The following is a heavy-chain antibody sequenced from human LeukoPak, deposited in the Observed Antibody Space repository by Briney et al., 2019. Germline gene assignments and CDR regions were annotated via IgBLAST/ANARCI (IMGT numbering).Heavy chain of an antibody. CDR1: GGSISSYY. CDR3: ARGAGIVGAGYAFDI. V-gene: IGHV4-59*12. D-gene: IGHD1-26*01. J-gene: IGHJ3*02. Sequence: SETLSLTCTVSGGSISSYYWSWIRQPPGKGLEWIGYIYYSGSTNYNPSLKSRVTMSVDTSKNQFSLKLSSVTAADTAVYYCARGAGIVGAGYAFDIWGQGTMVTVSS. CDR2: IYYSGST.